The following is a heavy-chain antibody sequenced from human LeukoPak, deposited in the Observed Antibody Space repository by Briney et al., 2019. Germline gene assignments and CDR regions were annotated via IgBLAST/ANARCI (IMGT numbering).Heavy chain of an antibody. J-gene: IGHJ6*03. V-gene: IGHV3-48*01. CDR2: ISSTSTTI. CDR1: GFTFSSCC. CDR3: ARLDGGTYSYYYYMDV. D-gene: IGHD1-14*01. Sequence: PGGSLRLSCAASGFTFSSCCMIWVRQAPGKGLEWLSYISSTSTTIYYGDSVKGRFTISRDNAKNSLYLQMNSLRAEDTAVYYCARLDGGTYSYYYYMDVWGKGTTVTVSS.